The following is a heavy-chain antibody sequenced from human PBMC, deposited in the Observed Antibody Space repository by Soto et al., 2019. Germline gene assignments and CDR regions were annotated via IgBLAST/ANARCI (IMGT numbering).Heavy chain of an antibody. CDR2: ISSSSSTI. CDR1: GFTFSSYS. D-gene: IGHD2-15*01. V-gene: IGHV3-48*01. J-gene: IGHJ4*02. Sequence: GGSLRLSCAASGFTFSSYSMNWVRQAPGKGLEWVSYISSSSSTIYYADSVKGRFTISRDNAKNSLYLQMNSLRAEDTAVYYCARDQSDCSGGSCYGPFDYWGRGTLVTVSS. CDR3: ARDQSDCSGGSCYGPFDY.